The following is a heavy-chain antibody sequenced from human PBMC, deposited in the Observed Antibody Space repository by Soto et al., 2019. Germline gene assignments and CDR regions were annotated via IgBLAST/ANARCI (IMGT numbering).Heavy chain of an antibody. CDR1: GYMIANYG. V-gene: IGHV1-18*01. J-gene: IGHJ5*02. D-gene: IGHD2-2*01. Sequence: ASVKSCCKNCGYMIANYGSTWVRQAPGQPLEWLGWISLYSDGTNYAQKFQGRVSMTTDTSTTTAYMELRSLRSDDTAVYYCARVVPGAEAWFGPWGQGTLVTVSS. CDR3: ARVVPGAEAWFGP. CDR2: ISLYSDGT.